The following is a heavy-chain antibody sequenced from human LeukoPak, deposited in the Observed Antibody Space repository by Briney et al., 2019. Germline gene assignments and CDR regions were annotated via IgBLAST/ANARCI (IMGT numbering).Heavy chain of an antibody. V-gene: IGHV3-23*01. CDR1: GFTFSSYA. D-gene: IGHD6-13*01. CDR2: ISGSGGST. J-gene: IGHJ4*02. Sequence: PGGSLRLSCAASGFTFSSYAMSWVRQAPGKGLEWVSAISGSGGSTYYADSVKGRFTISRDNSKNTLYLQMNSLRVEDTAVYYCAKVGTSSWYVDSRYFDYWGQGTLVTVSS. CDR3: AKVGTSSWYVDSRYFDY.